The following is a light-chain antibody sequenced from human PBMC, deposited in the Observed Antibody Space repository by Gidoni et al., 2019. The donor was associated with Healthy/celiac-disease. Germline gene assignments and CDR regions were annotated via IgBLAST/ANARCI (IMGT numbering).Light chain of an antibody. V-gene: IGKV1D-12*01. CDR3: QQANSFPLT. CDR2: AAS. Sequence: DIQMTQSPSSVSASAGDRVTIPCRASQGISSWLAWYQQKPAKAAKLLIYAASSLQSGGPSRLSSSSSWTDFTLTIISLQPDDFATFYCQQANSFPLTFGGGTKVEIK. J-gene: IGKJ4*01. CDR1: QGISSW.